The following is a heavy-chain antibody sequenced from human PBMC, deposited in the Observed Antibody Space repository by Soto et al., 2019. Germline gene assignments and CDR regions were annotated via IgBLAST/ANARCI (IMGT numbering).Heavy chain of an antibody. Sequence: SSETLSLTCTVSGGSISSGGYYWSWIRQHPXKGLEWIGYIYYSGSTYYNPSLKSRVTISVDTSKNQFSLKLSSVTAADTAVYYCPRDEMYYDFWSGYRHWFDPWGQGTLVTVSS. V-gene: IGHV4-31*03. J-gene: IGHJ5*02. CDR2: IYYSGST. CDR1: GGSISSGGYY. D-gene: IGHD3-3*01. CDR3: PRDEMYYDFWSGYRHWFDP.